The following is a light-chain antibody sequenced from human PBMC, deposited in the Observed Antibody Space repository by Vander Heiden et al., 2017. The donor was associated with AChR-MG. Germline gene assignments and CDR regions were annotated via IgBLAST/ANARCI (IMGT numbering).Light chain of an antibody. CDR1: QGLLHSDGKTY. CDR2: EVY. Sequence: DIVMTQTPLSLSVTPGQPASISCKSSQGLLHSDGKTYLYWYLQKPGQSPQLLIYEVYNRFSGVPDRFSGSGSGTDFTLKISRVKAEDVGVYYCMQSIQLRTFGQGTKVEIK. V-gene: IGKV2D-29*02. J-gene: IGKJ1*01. CDR3: MQSIQLRT.